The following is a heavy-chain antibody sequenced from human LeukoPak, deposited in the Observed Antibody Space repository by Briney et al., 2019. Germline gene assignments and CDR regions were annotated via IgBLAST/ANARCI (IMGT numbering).Heavy chain of an antibody. Sequence: SETLSLTCAVYGGSFSGYYWSWIRQPPGKGLEWIGEINHSGSTNYNPSLKSRVTISVDTSKNQFSLKLSSVTAADTAVYYCARGGGSFRYGYFDYWGQGTLVTVSS. D-gene: IGHD3-16*01. J-gene: IGHJ4*02. V-gene: IGHV4-34*01. CDR1: GGSFSGYY. CDR3: ARGGGSFRYGYFDY. CDR2: INHSGST.